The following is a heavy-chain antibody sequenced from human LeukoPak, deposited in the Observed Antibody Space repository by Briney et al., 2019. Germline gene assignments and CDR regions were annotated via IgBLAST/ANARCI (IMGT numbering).Heavy chain of an antibody. CDR1: GGSVSSGRYY. Sequence: SETLSFTCTVSGGSVSSGRYYWSWIRQPAGKGLEWIGRIYTRGSTNYNPSLKSRVTISVDTSKNQFSLNLTSVTAADTAVYYCATDGMVRGPDAWFDSWGQGTLVTVSS. V-gene: IGHV4-61*02. J-gene: IGHJ5*01. D-gene: IGHD3-10*01. CDR3: ATDGMVRGPDAWFDS. CDR2: IYTRGST.